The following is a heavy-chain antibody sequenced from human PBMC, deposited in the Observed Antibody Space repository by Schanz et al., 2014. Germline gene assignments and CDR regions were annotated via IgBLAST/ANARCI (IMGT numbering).Heavy chain of an antibody. CDR3: AKGRFGELSAFDI. Sequence: EVQLLESGGGLVQPGGSLRLSCAASGFTFSSYAMSWVRQAPGRGLEWVSIISGSGGNTYYADAVRGRFTISRDNAKNTLYLQMNSLRAEDTAVYYCAKGRFGELSAFDIWGQGTMVTVSS. D-gene: IGHD3-10*01. V-gene: IGHV3-23*01. J-gene: IGHJ3*02. CDR1: GFTFSSYA. CDR2: ISGSGGNT.